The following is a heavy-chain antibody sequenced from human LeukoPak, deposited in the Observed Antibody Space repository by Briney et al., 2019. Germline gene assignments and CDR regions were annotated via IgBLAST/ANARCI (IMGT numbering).Heavy chain of an antibody. CDR1: GGSFSGYY. V-gene: IGHV4-34*01. CDR2: INHSGST. J-gene: IGHJ5*02. D-gene: IGHD6-13*01. CDR3: ARKEGGQLVNTRRWFDP. Sequence: SETLSLTCAVYGGSFSGYYWSWIRQPPGKGLEWIGEINHSGSTNYNPSLKSRVTISVATSKKQFSLKVRSVTAADTAVYYCARKEGGQLVNTRRWFDPWGQGTLVTVSS.